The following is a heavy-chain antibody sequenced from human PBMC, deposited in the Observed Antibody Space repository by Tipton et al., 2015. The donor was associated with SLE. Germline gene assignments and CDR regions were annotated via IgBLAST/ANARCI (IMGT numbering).Heavy chain of an antibody. CDR3: ASHSTHYCSSTSCYFDY. CDR2: IYYSGST. CDR1: GGSISSGGYY. Sequence: LRLSCTVSGGSISSGGYYWSWIRQHPGKGLEWIGYIYYSGSTYYNPSLKSRVTISVDTSKNQFSLNLSSVTAADTAVYYCASHSTHYCSSTSCYFDYWGQGTLVTVSS. V-gene: IGHV4-31*03. D-gene: IGHD2-2*01. J-gene: IGHJ4*02.